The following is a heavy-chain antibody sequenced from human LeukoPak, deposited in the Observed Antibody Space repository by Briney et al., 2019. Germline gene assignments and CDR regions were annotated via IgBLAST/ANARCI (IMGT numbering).Heavy chain of an antibody. CDR2: IYSAGTT. CDR3: ARDVGDSRFDY. J-gene: IGHJ4*02. CDR1: GFTVSSNY. Sequence: GGSLRLSCAASGFTVSSNYMSWVRQAPGKGLEWVSGIYSAGTTYYADFVKGRFTISRDNSKNTLYLQMNSLRAEDTAVYYCARDVGDSRFDYWGQGTLVTVSS. V-gene: IGHV3-53*01. D-gene: IGHD2-21*02.